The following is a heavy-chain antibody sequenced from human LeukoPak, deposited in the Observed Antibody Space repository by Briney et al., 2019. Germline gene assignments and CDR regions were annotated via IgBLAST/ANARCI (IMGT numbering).Heavy chain of an antibody. V-gene: IGHV3-30*04. D-gene: IGHD2-15*01. CDR3: ARGYCSGGSCYAGIPSDAFDI. Sequence: GGSLRLSCAASGFTFSTYAMNWVRQAPGKGLEWVAVISYDGRQNYYADSVKGRFTISRDNAKNSLYLQMNSLRAEDTAVYYCARGYCSGGSCYAGIPSDAFDIWGQGTMVTVSS. CDR1: GFTFSTYA. CDR2: ISYDGRQN. J-gene: IGHJ3*02.